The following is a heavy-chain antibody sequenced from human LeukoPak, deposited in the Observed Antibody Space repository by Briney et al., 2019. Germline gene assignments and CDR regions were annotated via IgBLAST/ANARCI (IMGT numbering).Heavy chain of an antibody. Sequence: ASVKVSCKASGGTFSSYAISWVRQAPGQGLEWMGGIIPIFGTANYAQKFQGRVTITADESTSTAYMELSSLRSEDTAVYYCARVSRSLDYSNSFDYWGQGTLVTVSS. V-gene: IGHV1-69*13. CDR1: GGTFSSYA. J-gene: IGHJ4*02. D-gene: IGHD4-11*01. CDR3: ARVSRSLDYSNSFDY. CDR2: IIPIFGTA.